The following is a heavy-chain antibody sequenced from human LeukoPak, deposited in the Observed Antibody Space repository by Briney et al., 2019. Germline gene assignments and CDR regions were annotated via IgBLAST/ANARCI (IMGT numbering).Heavy chain of an antibody. D-gene: IGHD1-14*01. CDR3: VRGDQEASEPAFDY. J-gene: IGHJ4*02. Sequence: GGSLRLSCAASGFTFSDYYMSWIRQAPGKGLEWVSYISGITTTSIPTTIYYADSVRGRFTISRDTAKNSLYLEMNSLRDEDTAMYYCVRGDQEASEPAFDYWGQGTLVTVSS. CDR1: GFTFSDYY. V-gene: IGHV3-11*04. CDR2: ISGITTTSIPTTI.